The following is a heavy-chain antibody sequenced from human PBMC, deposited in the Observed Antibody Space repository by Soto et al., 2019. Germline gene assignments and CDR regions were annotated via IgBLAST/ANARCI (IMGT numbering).Heavy chain of an antibody. D-gene: IGHD5-18*01. CDR1: GFTVSSNY. CDR2: IYSGGST. V-gene: IGHV3-53*01. J-gene: IGHJ6*02. CDR3: ARAGVGYSYGYDDYDGMDV. Sequence: EVQLVESGGGLIQPGGSLRLSCAASGFTVSSNYMSWVRQAPGKGLEWVSVIYSGGSTYYADSVKGRFTISRDNSKNTRYLQMSSLRAEDTAVYYCARAGVGYSYGYDDYDGMDVWGPGTTVTVSS.